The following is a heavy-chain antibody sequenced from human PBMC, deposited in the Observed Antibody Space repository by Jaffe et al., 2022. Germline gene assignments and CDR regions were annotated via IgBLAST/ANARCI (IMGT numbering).Heavy chain of an antibody. CDR2: ISSSGSTI. Sequence: EVQLVESGGGLVQPGGSLRLSCAASGFTFSSYEMNWVRQAPGKGLEWVSYISSSGSTIYYADSVKGRFTISRDNAKNSLYLQMNSLRAEDTAVYYCARGDLWVTGFYYFDYWGQGTLVTVSS. V-gene: IGHV3-48*03. CDR1: GFTFSSYE. J-gene: IGHJ4*02. CDR3: ARGDLWVTGFYYFDY. D-gene: IGHD3-16*01.